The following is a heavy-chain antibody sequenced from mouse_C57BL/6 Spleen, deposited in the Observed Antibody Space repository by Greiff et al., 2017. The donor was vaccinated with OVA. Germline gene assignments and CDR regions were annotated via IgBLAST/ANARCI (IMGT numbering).Heavy chain of an antibody. J-gene: IGHJ3*01. CDR1: GFTFSSYA. V-gene: IGHV5-4*01. CDR3: ARDDYSNPWFAY. CDR2: ISDGGSYT. D-gene: IGHD2-5*01. Sequence: EVKLMESGGGLVKPGGSLKLSCAASGFTFSSYAMSWVRQTPEKRLEWVATISDGGSYTYYPDNVKGRFTISRDNAKNNLYLQMSHLKSEDTAMYYCARDDYSNPWFAYWGQGTLGTVSA.